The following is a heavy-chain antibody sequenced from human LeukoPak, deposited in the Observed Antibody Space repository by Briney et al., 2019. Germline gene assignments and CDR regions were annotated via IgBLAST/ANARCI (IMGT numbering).Heavy chain of an antibody. CDR2: INSDGSEG. J-gene: IGHJ3*01. D-gene: IGHD6-6*01. V-gene: IGHV3-7*03. CDR3: ARSSYSSSSSV. Sequence: GGSLRLSCAVSGFTFSGFWMSWSRQAPGKGLEWVASINSDGSEGYYADVVKGRFTISRDNAKNSLYLQIHSLRAEDTAVYYCARSSYSSSSSVWGQGTMVTVSS. CDR1: GFTFSGFW.